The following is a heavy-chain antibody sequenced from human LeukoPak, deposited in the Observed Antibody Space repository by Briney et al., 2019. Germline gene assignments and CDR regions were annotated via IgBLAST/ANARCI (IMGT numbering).Heavy chain of an antibody. Sequence: GGSLRLSCAASGFTFSNSWLHWVRQAPGKGLVWVSRINERGSSTSYADSVKGRFTISRDNAKNTLYLQMNNLRADNTAVYYCVVGGSPGYWGQGTLVTVSS. CDR2: INERGSST. J-gene: IGHJ4*02. CDR3: VVGGSPGY. CDR1: GFTFSNSW. D-gene: IGHD2-15*01. V-gene: IGHV3-74*01.